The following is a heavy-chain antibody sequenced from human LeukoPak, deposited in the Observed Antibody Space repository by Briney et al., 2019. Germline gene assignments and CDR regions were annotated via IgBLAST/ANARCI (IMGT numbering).Heavy chain of an antibody. CDR2: IYTDGST. J-gene: IGHJ4*02. CDR1: GFTLNSNY. D-gene: IGHD3-22*01. Sequence: PGGSLRLSCAASGFTLNSNYMSWVRQTPGKGLEWVSVIYTDGSTFYADSVKGRFSISRDISKNTLYLQMNSLGTEDTAVYYCARDLSRRSYYYDSSGRIGGFDYWGQGTLVTVSS. CDR3: ARDLSRRSYYYDSSGRIGGFDY. V-gene: IGHV3-53*01.